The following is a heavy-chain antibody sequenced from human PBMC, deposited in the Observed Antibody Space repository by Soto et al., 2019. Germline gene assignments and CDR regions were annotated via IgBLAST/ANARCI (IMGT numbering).Heavy chain of an antibody. J-gene: IGHJ4*02. V-gene: IGHV1-18*01. Sequence: ASVKVSCKASGYTFTSYGTSWVRQAPGQGLEWMGWISAYNGNTNYAQKLQGRVTMTTDTSTSTAHMELRRLRSDDTAVYYCARDASSSNFDYWGQGTLVTVSS. CDR3: ARDASSSNFDY. CDR1: GYTFTSYG. CDR2: ISAYNGNT. D-gene: IGHD6-6*01.